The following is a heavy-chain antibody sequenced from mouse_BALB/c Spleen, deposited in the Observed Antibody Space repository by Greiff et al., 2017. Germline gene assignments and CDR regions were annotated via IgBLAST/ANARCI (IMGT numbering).Heavy chain of an antibody. D-gene: IGHD1-1*01. J-gene: IGHJ2*01. CDR3: ERDAGAHYGRYFDY. CDR1: GFTFSDFY. Sequence: EVQLVESGGGLVQPGGSLRLSCATSGFTFSDFYMEWVRQPPGKRLEWIAASRNKANDYTTEYSASVKGRFIVSRDTSQSILYLQMNALRAADTAIYYCERDAGAHYGRYFDYWGQGTTLTVSS. CDR2: SRNKANDYTT. V-gene: IGHV7-1*02.